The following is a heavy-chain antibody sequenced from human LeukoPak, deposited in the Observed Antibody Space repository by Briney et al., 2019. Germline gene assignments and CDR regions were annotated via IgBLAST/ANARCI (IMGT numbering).Heavy chain of an antibody. CDR2: IYNTENT. CDR3: ASSKPDLDT. D-gene: IGHD2-2*01. V-gene: IGHV4-59*08. J-gene: IGHJ5*02. Sequence: SETLSLTCTVSGGSISSFYWSWIRQPTGKGLEWIGYIYNTENTNYNPSLKSRVTIPVDTSKNQFSLKVKSVTASDTAVYYCASSKPDLDTWGQGTLVTVSS. CDR1: GGSISSFY.